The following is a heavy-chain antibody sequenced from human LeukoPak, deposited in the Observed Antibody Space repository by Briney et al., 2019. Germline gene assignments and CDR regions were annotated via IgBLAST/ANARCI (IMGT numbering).Heavy chain of an antibody. D-gene: IGHD5-12*01. CDR1: GYTFTAYY. J-gene: IGHJ4*02. V-gene: IGHV1-2*02. CDR2: IDPNSGGT. Sequence: ASVKVSCKASGYTFTAYYMHWVRQAPGQGLEWMGWIDPNSGGTNYAQKFQGRVTMTRDTSISTAYMELSRLRSDDTAVYYCARVAGYGGYDRIGAFDYWGQGTLVTVSS. CDR3: ARVAGYGGYDRIGAFDY.